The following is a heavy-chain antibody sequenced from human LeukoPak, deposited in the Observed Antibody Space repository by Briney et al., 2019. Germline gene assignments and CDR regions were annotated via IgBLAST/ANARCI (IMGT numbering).Heavy chain of an antibody. V-gene: IGHV1-69*06. D-gene: IGHD5-18*01. CDR1: GRTFSSYA. J-gene: IGHJ3*02. CDR2: IIPIFGTA. Sequence: ASVNVSCKASGRTFSSYAISWVRQAPGQGLEWMGGIIPIFGTANYAQKFQGRVTITADKSTSTAYRELSSLRSEDTAVYYCASPPPRRGYSYGYDAFDIWGQGTMVTVSS. CDR3: ASPPPRRGYSYGYDAFDI.